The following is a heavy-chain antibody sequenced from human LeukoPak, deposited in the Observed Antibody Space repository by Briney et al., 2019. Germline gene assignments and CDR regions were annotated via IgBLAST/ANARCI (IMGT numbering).Heavy chain of an antibody. CDR3: AKDPTGITGTTWY. D-gene: IGHD1-7*01. Sequence: GGSLRLSCAASGFTFSTYEMDWVRQAPGKGLEWVSAISGSGGSTYYADSVKGRFTISRDNSKNTLYLQMNSLRAEDTAVYYCAKDPTGITGTTWYWGQGTLVTVSS. V-gene: IGHV3-23*01. J-gene: IGHJ4*02. CDR2: ISGSGGST. CDR1: GFTFSTYE.